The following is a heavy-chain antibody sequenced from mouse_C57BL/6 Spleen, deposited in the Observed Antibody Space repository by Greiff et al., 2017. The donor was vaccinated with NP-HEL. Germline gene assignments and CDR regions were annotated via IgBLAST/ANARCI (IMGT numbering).Heavy chain of an antibody. V-gene: IGHV1-76*01. CDR1: GYTFTDYY. CDR3: ARLGDDYDYFDY. Sequence: QVQLKESGAELVRPGASVKLSCKASGYTFTDYYINWVKQRPGQGLEWIARIYPGSGNTYYNEKFKGKATLTAEKSSSTAYMQLSSLTSEDSAVYFCARLGDDYDYFDYCGQGTTLTVSS. D-gene: IGHD2-4*01. J-gene: IGHJ2*01. CDR2: IYPGSGNT.